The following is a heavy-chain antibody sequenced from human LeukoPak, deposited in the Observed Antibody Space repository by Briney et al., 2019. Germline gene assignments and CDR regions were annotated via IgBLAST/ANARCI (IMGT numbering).Heavy chain of an antibody. CDR1: GGTFSSYA. CDR3: ARSGYCSSTSCWWFDP. Sequence: SVKVSCKASGGTFSSYAISWVRQAPGQGLEWMGGIIPIFGTANYAQKFQGRVTITADESTSTAYMELSSLRSEDTAVYYCARSGYCSSTSCWWFDPWGQGTLVTVSS. V-gene: IGHV1-69*13. CDR2: IIPIFGTA. J-gene: IGHJ5*02. D-gene: IGHD2-2*01.